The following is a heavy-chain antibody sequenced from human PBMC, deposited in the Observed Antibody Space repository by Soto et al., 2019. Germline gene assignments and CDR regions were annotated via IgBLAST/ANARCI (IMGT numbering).Heavy chain of an antibody. J-gene: IGHJ3*02. D-gene: IGHD3-22*01. Sequence: GASVKVSCKASGGTFISYAISWVRQAPGQGLEWMGGIIPIFGTANYAQKFQGRVTITADESTSTAYMELSSLRSEDTAVYYCAAAGITMIVVPWAAFDIWGQGTMVTVSS. V-gene: IGHV1-69*13. CDR1: GGTFISYA. CDR2: IIPIFGTA. CDR3: AAAGITMIVVPWAAFDI.